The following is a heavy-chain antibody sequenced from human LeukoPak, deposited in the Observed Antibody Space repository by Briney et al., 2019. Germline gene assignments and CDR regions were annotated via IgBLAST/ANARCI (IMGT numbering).Heavy chain of an antibody. J-gene: IGHJ6*02. Sequence: SVKVSCKASGGTFSSYAISWARQAPGQGLEWMGGIIPIFGTANYAQKFQGRVTITADESTSTAYMELSSLRSEDTAVYYCARMKMGYYSNLYYYYGMDVWGQGTTVTVSS. D-gene: IGHD4-11*01. CDR2: IIPIFGTA. CDR1: GGTFSSYA. V-gene: IGHV1-69*13. CDR3: ARMKMGYYSNLYYYYGMDV.